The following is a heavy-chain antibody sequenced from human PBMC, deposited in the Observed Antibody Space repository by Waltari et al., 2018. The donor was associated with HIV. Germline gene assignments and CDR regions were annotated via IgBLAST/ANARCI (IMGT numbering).Heavy chain of an antibody. CDR2: INPSGGST. CDR1: GYTFTSYY. CDR3: ARAYGDCGGDCYFDY. D-gene: IGHD2-21*01. V-gene: IGHV1-46*01. J-gene: IGHJ4*02. Sequence: QVQLVQSGAEVKKPGASVKVSCKASGYTFTSYYMHWVRQAPGQGLEWMGIINPSGGSTSYAQKFQGRVTMTRDTSTSTVYMELSSLRSEDTAVYYCARAYGDCGGDCYFDYWGQGTLVTVSS.